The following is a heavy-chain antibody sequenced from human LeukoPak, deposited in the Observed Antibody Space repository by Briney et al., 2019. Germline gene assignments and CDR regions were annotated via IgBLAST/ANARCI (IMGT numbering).Heavy chain of an antibody. CDR3: ARTPFRAADAFDV. CDR1: GYTFTGYY. CDR2: INPNSGGT. J-gene: IGHJ3*01. Sequence: ASVKVSCKASGYTFTGYYMHWVRQAPGQGLAWMGWINPNSGGTNYAQKFQGRVTMTRDTSISTAYMELSRLRSDDTAVYYCARTPFRAADAFDVWGQGTMVTVSS. V-gene: IGHV1-2*02. D-gene: IGHD6-25*01.